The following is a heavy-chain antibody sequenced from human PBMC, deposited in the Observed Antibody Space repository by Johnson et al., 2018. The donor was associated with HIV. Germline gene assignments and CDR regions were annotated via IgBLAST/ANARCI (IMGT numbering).Heavy chain of an antibody. CDR2: INWNGGSK. Sequence: VQLVESGGGEVRPGGSLRLSCVASGFSFDDYGMSWVRQAPGKGLEWVSGINWNGGSKGYADSVKGRFIISRDNAKNSLNLQMNSLRTEDTALYYCATGWGNWNDEGPDAFDIWGQGTMVTVSS. CDR3: ATGWGNWNDEGPDAFDI. CDR1: GFSFDDYG. D-gene: IGHD1-20*01. V-gene: IGHV3-20*04. J-gene: IGHJ3*02.